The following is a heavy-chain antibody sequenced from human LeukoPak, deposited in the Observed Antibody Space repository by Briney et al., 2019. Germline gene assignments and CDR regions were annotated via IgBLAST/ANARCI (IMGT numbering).Heavy chain of an antibody. Sequence: PGGSLRLSCEASGFSFPYGMSWVRQAPGKGLEWVSGITNSGENTYYADSVKGRFTISRDNSKNTLFLQMNSLRAEDTAVYFCAKNLYALGLWGQGTLVTVSS. CDR2: ITNSGENT. CDR3: AKNLYALGL. J-gene: IGHJ4*02. D-gene: IGHD2-2*01. CDR1: GFSFPYG. V-gene: IGHV3-23*01.